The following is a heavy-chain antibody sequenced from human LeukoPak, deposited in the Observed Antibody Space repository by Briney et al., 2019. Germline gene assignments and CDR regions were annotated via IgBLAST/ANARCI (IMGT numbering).Heavy chain of an antibody. CDR3: ARLRSIAAGYFDY. CDR2: IYYSGST. D-gene: IGHD6-13*01. Sequence: KPSETLSLTCTVSGGSISSYYWSWIRQPPGKGLEWIGYIYYSGSTNYNPSLKSRVTISVDTSKNQFSLKLSSVTAADTAVYYCARLRSIAAGYFDYWGQGTLVTVSS. CDR1: GGSISSYY. J-gene: IGHJ4*02. V-gene: IGHV4-59*08.